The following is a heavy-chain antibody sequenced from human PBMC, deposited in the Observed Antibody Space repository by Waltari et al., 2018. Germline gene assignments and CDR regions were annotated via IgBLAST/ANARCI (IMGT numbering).Heavy chain of an antibody. J-gene: IGHJ4*02. CDR1: GGSISSYH. V-gene: IGHV4-59*01. CDR3: ASGGRRNGYDYRYFDY. D-gene: IGHD5-12*01. CDR2: IYYSGST. Sequence: QVQLLESGPGLEKPSETLSLTCTVSGGSISSYHCSWIRQPPGKGLEWIGSIYYSGSTKYNPSLNSRVTISIDTSKNQFSLNLSSVTAADTAVYYCASGGRRNGYDYRYFDYWGQGILVTVSS.